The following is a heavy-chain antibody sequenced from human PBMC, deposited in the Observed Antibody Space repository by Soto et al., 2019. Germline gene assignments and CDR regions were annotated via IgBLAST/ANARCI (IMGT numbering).Heavy chain of an antibody. V-gene: IGHV1-18*01. Sequence: QVQLVQSGAEVKKPGASVKVSCKASGYTFTSYGISWVRQAPGQGLEWMGWISAYNGNTNYAQKIQVRVTMTTDTSTSTVYMELRSVRSADTAVYYCAREGPSSGWADWYFDLWGRGTLVPVSS. J-gene: IGHJ2*01. CDR1: GYTFTSYG. CDR2: ISAYNGNT. CDR3: AREGPSSGWADWYFDL. D-gene: IGHD6-19*01.